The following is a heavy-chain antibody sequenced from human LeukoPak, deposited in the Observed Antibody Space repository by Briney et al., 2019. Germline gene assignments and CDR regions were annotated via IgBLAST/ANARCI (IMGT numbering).Heavy chain of an antibody. J-gene: IGHJ4*02. D-gene: IGHD3-3*02. V-gene: IGHV3-23*01. CDR3: AKAPVTTCRAAFCYAFDY. CDR1: GVTLSSYA. Sequence: GGALRLSCAASGVTLSSYARSWVRRAPGKGLEWVSAISDTGNTYHADSVTGRFTISRDSSKNPLFLQMNRVRPEDAAVYYCAKAPVTTCRAAFCYAFDYWGLGTLVTVSS. CDR2: ISDTGNT.